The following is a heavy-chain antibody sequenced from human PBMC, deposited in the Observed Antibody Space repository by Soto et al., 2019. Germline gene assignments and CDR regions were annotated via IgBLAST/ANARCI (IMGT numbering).Heavy chain of an antibody. CDR1: GYTFTSYA. D-gene: IGHD6-13*01. V-gene: IGHV1-3*01. CDR3: ASASIAAAGTGNNWFDP. CDR2: INAGNGNT. Sequence: ASVKVSCKASGYTFTSYAMHWVRQAPGQRLEWMGWINAGNGNTKYSQKFQGRVTITRDTSASTAYMELSSLRSEDTAVYYCASASIAAAGTGNNWFDPWGQGTLVNVSS. J-gene: IGHJ5*02.